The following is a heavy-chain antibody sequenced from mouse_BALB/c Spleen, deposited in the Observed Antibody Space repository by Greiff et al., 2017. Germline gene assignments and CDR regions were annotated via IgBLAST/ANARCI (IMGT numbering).Heavy chain of an antibody. CDR1: GFNIKDTY. J-gene: IGHJ3*01. V-gene: IGHV14-3*02. CDR2: IDPANGNT. Sequence: VQLQQSGAELVKPGASVKLSCTASGFNIKDTYMHWVKQRPEQGLEWIGRIDPANGNTKYDPKFQGKATITADTSSNTAYLQLSSLTSEDTAVYDCGGGYDGHFADWGEGTLVTVSA. D-gene: IGHD1-2*01. CDR3: GGGYDGHFAD.